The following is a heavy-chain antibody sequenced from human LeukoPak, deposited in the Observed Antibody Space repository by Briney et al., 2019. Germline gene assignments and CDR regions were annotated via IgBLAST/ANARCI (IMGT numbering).Heavy chain of an antibody. Sequence: PSETLSLTCAVSGYSISNGYYWGWIRQPPGKGLEWIGSIYHSGSTYYNPSLKSRVTISVDTSKNQFSLKLSSVTAADTAVYYCARHSGYYYDSSGYYYPHYWYFDLWGRGTLVTVSS. CDR1: GYSISNGYY. CDR3: ARHSGYYYDSSGYYYPHYWYFDL. D-gene: IGHD3-22*01. CDR2: IYHSGST. J-gene: IGHJ2*01. V-gene: IGHV4-38-2*01.